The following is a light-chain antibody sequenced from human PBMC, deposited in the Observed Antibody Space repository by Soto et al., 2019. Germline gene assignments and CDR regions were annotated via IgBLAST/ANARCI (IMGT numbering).Light chain of an antibody. V-gene: IGKV1-9*01. CDR1: QGIRSY. CDR2: GAS. CDR3: QQLNTFPPFFT. Sequence: DSQLTQSPSFLSASVGDRVTITCRSSQGIRSYLAWYQQRPGKAPELLIYGASTLRPGGASRFSGSGSGTEFTLTISSLQPEDFATDFCQQLNTFPPFFTFGPGTKVDIK. J-gene: IGKJ3*01.